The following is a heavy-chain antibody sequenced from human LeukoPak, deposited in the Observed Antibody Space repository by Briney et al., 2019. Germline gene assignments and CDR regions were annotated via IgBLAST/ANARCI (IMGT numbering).Heavy chain of an antibody. CDR2: ISSSGGST. CDR3: ARGVDVWGSYRQYYFDY. J-gene: IGHJ4*02. V-gene: IGHV3-23*01. D-gene: IGHD3-16*01. CDR1: GYTFSNYA. Sequence: GGSLRLSCAASGYTFSNYALSWVPEAPGKGLECGSTISSSGGSTYYADSVKGRFTISRYNSKNTLYLQMSGLRAEDTAVYYCARGVDVWGSYRQYYFDYWGQGTLVTVSS.